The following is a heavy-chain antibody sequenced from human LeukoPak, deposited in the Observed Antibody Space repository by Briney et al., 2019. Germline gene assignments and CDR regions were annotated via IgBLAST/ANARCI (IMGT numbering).Heavy chain of an antibody. CDR1: GFTFSSYG. CDR2: IRYDGSNK. Sequence: GGSLRLSCAASGFTFSSYGMHWVRQAPGKGLEWVAFIRYDGSNKYYADSVKGRFTISRDNSKNTLYLQMNSLRAEDTAVYYCARDGLPATVANWFDPWGQGTLVTVSS. D-gene: IGHD2-15*01. CDR3: ARDGLPATVANWFDP. V-gene: IGHV3-30*02. J-gene: IGHJ5*02.